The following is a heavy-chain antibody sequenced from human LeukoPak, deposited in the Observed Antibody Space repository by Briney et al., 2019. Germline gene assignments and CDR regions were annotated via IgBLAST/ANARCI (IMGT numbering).Heavy chain of an antibody. V-gene: IGHV4-4*02. CDR3: ARDGPAEYGMDV. Sequence: SETLSLTCAVSGGSISSSNWWSWVRQPPGKGLEWIGEIYHSGSTNYNPSLKSQVTISVDKSKNQFSLKLSSVTAADTAVYYCARDGPAEYGMDVWGQGTTVTVSS. CDR1: GGSISSSNW. J-gene: IGHJ6*02. CDR2: IYHSGST. D-gene: IGHD6-13*01.